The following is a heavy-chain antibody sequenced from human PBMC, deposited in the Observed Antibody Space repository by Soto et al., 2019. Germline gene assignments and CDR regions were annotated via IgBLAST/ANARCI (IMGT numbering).Heavy chain of an antibody. D-gene: IGHD3-9*01. CDR1: GFTFSSYG. CDR2: ISYDGSNK. CDR3: AKDGGYFDWLSTYYYYGMDV. Sequence: GESLRLSCAASGFTFSSYGMHWVRQAPGKGLEWVAVISYDGSNKYYADSVKGRFTISRDNSKNTLYLQMNSLRAEDTAVYYCAKDGGYFDWLSTYYYYGMDVWGQGTTVTVSS. V-gene: IGHV3-30*18. J-gene: IGHJ6*02.